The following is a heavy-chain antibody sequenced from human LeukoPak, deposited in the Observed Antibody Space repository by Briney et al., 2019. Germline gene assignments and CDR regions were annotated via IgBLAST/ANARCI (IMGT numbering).Heavy chain of an antibody. D-gene: IGHD3-22*01. CDR3: ATTTVIESDEPPAFGI. CDR1: GYTFTSYA. Sequence: GASVKVSCKASGYTFTSYAMHWVRQAPGQRLEWMGWINAGNGNTKYSQKFQGRVTITRDTSASTAYMELSSLRSEDTAVYYCATTTVIESDEPPAFGIWGQGTLVTVSS. CDR2: INAGNGNT. V-gene: IGHV1-3*01. J-gene: IGHJ4*02.